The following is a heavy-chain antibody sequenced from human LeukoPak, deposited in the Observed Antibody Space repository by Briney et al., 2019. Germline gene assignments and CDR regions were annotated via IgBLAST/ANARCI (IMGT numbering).Heavy chain of an antibody. CDR3: ARHTLTYSSSWYKSLSYFRH. J-gene: IGHJ1*01. D-gene: IGHD6-13*01. CDR2: ISSSSSYI. Sequence: GGSLRLSCAASGFTFSSYSMNWVRQAPGKGLEWVSSISSSSSYIYYADSVKGRFTISRDNAKNSLHLQMNSLRAEDTAVYYYARHTLTYSSSWYKSLSYFRHWGQGTLVTVSS. CDR1: GFTFSSYS. V-gene: IGHV3-21*04.